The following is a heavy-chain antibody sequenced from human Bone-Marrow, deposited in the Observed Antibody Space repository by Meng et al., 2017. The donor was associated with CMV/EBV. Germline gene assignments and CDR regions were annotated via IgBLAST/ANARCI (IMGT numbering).Heavy chain of an antibody. D-gene: IGHD5-24*01. V-gene: IGHV1-8*01. Sequence: ASVKVSCKASGYTFTSYDINWVRQATGQGLEWMGWMNPNSGNTGYAQKFQGRVTMTRNTSISTAYMELSSLRSEDTAVYYCARDKGVEMATHMEESYYGMDVWGQGTTVTVSS. J-gene: IGHJ6*02. CDR3: ARDKGVEMATHMEESYYGMDV. CDR1: GYTFTSYD. CDR2: MNPNSGNT.